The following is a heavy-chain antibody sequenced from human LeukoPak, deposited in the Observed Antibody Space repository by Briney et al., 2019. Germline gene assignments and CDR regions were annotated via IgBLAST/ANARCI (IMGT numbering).Heavy chain of an antibody. CDR3: ASSTPVGATDY. Sequence: GGSLRLSCAASGFTFSSSAMNWVRQAPGKGLEWVSSINNVGSHIYYADSVKGRFTISRDNAKNSLYLQMNSLRAEDTAVYYCASSTPVGATDYWGQGTLVTVSS. D-gene: IGHD1-26*01. CDR2: INNVGSHI. CDR1: GFTFSSSA. V-gene: IGHV3-21*01. J-gene: IGHJ4*02.